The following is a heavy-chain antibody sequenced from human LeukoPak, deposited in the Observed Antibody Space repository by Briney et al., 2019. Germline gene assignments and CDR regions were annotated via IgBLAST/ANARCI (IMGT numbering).Heavy chain of an antibody. D-gene: IGHD3-10*01. CDR3: ARAGPYYYGSGSYYEP. CDR2: IYPGDSDT. V-gene: IGHV5-51*01. Sequence: GESLKISCKGSGYSFTSYWIGWVRQMPGKGLEWMGIIYPGDSDTRYSPSFQGQVTISADKSISTAYLQWSSLKASDTAMYYCARAGPYYYGSGSYYEPWGQGTLVTVSS. CDR1: GYSFTSYW. J-gene: IGHJ4*02.